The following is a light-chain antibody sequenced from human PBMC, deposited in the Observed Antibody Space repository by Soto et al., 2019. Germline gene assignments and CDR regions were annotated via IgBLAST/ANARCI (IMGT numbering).Light chain of an antibody. Sequence: ERVMTQSPAALSVXSGXRXTLCXRARQSVGSNLAWYQQKPGQAPRLLIYGASTRATGIPARFSGSGSETDFTLTITSLEPEDSAVYYCQHYDNLPPLTFGGGTRWIS. CDR3: QHYDNLPPLT. J-gene: IGKJ4*01. CDR1: QSVGSN. V-gene: IGKV3-15*01. CDR2: GAS.